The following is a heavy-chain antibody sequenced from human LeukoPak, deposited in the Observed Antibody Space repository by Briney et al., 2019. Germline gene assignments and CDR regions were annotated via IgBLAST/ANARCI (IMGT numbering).Heavy chain of an antibody. D-gene: IGHD5-18*01. CDR2: IYHSDSGT. J-gene: IGHJ4*02. V-gene: IGHV5-51*01. CDR3: ARQSWGYSYGYQYYFDY. Sequence: GESLKISCKGSGYSFTSNWIGWVRQMPGKGREWMGTIYHSDSGTRNCPYFQGQVTISADKYISTAYLQWSSLKASDTAMYYCARQSWGYSYGYQYYFDYWGQGTLVTVSS. CDR1: GYSFTSNW.